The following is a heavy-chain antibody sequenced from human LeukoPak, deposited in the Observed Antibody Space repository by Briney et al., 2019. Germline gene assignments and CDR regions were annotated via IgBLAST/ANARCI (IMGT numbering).Heavy chain of an antibody. CDR1: GGSIRNYY. CDR2: IFYSGST. D-gene: IGHD3-10*01. CDR3: ASSSSGSYYNGFDI. Sequence: ASETLSLTCSVSGGSIRNYYWTWLRQPPGKRLEWIGYIFYSGSTNYNPSLKSRVTISLDTSKNHFSLKLNSVTAADTAVYYCASSSSGSYYNGFDIWGQGTMVTVAS. V-gene: IGHV4-59*01. J-gene: IGHJ3*02.